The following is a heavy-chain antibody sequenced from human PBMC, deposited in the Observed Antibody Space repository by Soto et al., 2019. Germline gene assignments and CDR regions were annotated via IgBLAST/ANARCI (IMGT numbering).Heavy chain of an antibody. CDR2: ISSSGSTI. Sequence: SGGSLRLSCAASGFTFSDYYMSWIRQAPGKGLGWVSYISSSGSTIYYADSVKGRFTISRDNAKNSLYLQMNSLRAEDTAVYYCARDRITMVRGVIRPYGMDVWGQGTTVTVSS. CDR3: ARDRITMVRGVIRPYGMDV. V-gene: IGHV3-11*01. D-gene: IGHD3-10*01. J-gene: IGHJ6*02. CDR1: GFTFSDYY.